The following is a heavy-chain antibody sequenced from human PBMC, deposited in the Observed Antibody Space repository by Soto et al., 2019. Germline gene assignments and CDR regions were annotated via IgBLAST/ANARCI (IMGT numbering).Heavy chain of an antibody. CDR1: GGSITTPY. CDR3: ARESYYGSGATVVAY. CDR2: TYFRGNT. V-gene: IGHV4-59*11. D-gene: IGHD3-10*01. J-gene: IGHJ4*02. Sequence: SETLSLTCTVSGGSITTPYWNWSWIRKPPGKGLEWIGFTYFRGNTNYNPSVRSRVTISLDASKNQLSLKLRSVTAADTAVYYCARESYYGSGATVVAYWGQGTLVTVSS.